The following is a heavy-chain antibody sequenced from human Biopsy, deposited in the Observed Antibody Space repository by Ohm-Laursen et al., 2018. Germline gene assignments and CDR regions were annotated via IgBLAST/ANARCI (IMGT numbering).Heavy chain of an antibody. CDR1: GGSFSGYD. CDR3: ARGPYGDNAGAFDV. V-gene: IGHV4-34*01. CDR2: FSHTGTT. J-gene: IGHJ3*01. D-gene: IGHD4/OR15-4a*01. Sequence: TLSLTCAVDGGSFSGYDWTWIRQPPGQGLEWVGEFSHTGTTIYNPPLKSRLTISVDKSNNHFSLRLTSVTAADTATYFCARGPYGDNAGAFDVWGQGTVVTVSS.